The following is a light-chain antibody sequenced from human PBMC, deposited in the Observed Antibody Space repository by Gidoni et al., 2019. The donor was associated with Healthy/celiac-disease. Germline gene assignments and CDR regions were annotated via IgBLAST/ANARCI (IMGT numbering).Light chain of an antibody. V-gene: IGKV4-1*01. CDR1: QSVLYSSNNKNY. CDR3: QQYYSTPWT. J-gene: IGKJ1*01. CDR2: WAS. Sequence: DIGMTQPPDSLAGSLGERATINCKSSQSVLYSSNNKNYLAWYQQKPGQPPKLLIYWASTRESGVPDRFSGSGSGTDFTLTISSLQAEDVAVYYCQQYYSTPWTFGQGTKVEIK.